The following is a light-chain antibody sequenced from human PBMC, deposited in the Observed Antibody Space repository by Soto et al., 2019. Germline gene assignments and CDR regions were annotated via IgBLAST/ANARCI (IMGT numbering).Light chain of an antibody. CDR3: CSYAAGTAYV. J-gene: IGLJ1*01. V-gene: IGLV2-23*01. CDR1: SSDVGSYNL. CDR2: EGS. Sequence: QSVLTQPASVSGSPGQSITISGTGTSSDVGSYNLVSWYQQHPGKAPKLMIYEGSKRPSGVSNRFSGSKSDNTASLTISGLQADDETDYYCCSYAAGTAYVFGTVTKVTV.